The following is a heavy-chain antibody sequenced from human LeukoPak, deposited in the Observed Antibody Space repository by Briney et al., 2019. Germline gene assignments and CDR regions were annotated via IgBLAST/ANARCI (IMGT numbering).Heavy chain of an antibody. J-gene: IGHJ4*02. V-gene: IGHV1-2*02. CDR2: FNPNSGGT. D-gene: IGHD4-23*01. CDR1: GYTFTGYY. CDR3: ARDDGGNFDY. Sequence: APVKVSCKASGYTFTGYYMHWVRQAPGQGLEWMGWFNPNSGGTEYAQKFQGTVTMTRDTSISTAYMELSRLRSDDTAVYYCARDDGGNFDYWGQGTLVTVSS.